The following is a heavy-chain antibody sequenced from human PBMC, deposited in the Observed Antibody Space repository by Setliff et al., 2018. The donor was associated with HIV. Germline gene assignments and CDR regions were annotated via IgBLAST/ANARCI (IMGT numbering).Heavy chain of an antibody. Sequence: ASVKVSCKASGGTFSSFAVIWVRQAPGQGLEWMGWISGYNGQTKDAQKFQGRLIMTTDTATSTSYMEMRSLRSDDTAIYYCARARYGGFDHWGQGSLVTVSS. D-gene: IGHD3-16*01. J-gene: IGHJ4*02. CDR3: ARARYGGFDH. V-gene: IGHV1-18*01. CDR1: GGTFSSFA. CDR2: ISGYNGQT.